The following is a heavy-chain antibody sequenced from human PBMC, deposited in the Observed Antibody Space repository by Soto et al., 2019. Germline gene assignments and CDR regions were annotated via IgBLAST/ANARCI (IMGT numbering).Heavy chain of an antibody. CDR1: GGSIDTFY. V-gene: IGHV4-4*07. CDR3: AREGSYSAYNFAHGIQLWSFDF. Sequence: LSVTCTVSGGSIDTFYWSWVRQPAGKGLEWIGRIFSSGSTSFNPSLESRVAMSVDTSKNHFSLNLSSVTAADMAVYYCAREGSYSAYNFAHGIQLWSFDFWGQGALVTVSS. D-gene: IGHD5-12*01. CDR2: IFSSGST. J-gene: IGHJ4*02.